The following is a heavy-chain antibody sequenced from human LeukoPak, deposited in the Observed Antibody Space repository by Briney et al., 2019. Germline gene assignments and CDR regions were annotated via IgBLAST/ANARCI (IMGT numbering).Heavy chain of an antibody. Sequence: GGSLRLSCAASGFPFTSYAMSWVRQAPGKGLEWVSGISGRGAGTYYADSVKGRFTISRDNSKNTVYLQMSSLRAEDTALYYCTKEQGTYCRGSRCYGNAFDIWGQGTMVTVSS. V-gene: IGHV3-23*01. J-gene: IGHJ3*02. CDR2: ISGRGAGT. D-gene: IGHD2-2*01. CDR3: TKEQGTYCRGSRCYGNAFDI. CDR1: GFPFTSYA.